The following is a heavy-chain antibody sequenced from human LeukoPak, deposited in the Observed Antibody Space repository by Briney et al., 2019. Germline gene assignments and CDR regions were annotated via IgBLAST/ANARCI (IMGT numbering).Heavy chain of an antibody. V-gene: IGHV3-23*01. D-gene: IGHD5-12*01. Sequence: GGSLRLSCAASGFTFSSYGMTWVRQAPGKGLEWVSTISGNGDDTYYADSVGGRFTISRDNSENTLYLQMNSLRAEDTAIYFCAKDDAPARWLRSPQLLDHWGQGTLVTVSS. CDR1: GFTFSSYG. J-gene: IGHJ4*02. CDR2: ISGNGDDT. CDR3: AKDDAPARWLRSPQLLDH.